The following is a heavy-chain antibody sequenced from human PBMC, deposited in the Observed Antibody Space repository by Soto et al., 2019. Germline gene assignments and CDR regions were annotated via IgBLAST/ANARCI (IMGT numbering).Heavy chain of an antibody. J-gene: IGHJ6*03. CDR2: IWYDGSNK. Sequence: GGSLRLSCAASGFTFSSYGMHWVRQAPGKGLEWVAVIWYDGSNKYYADSVKGRFTISRDNSKNTLYLQMNSLRAEDTAVYYCARDSDPNRYMDVWGKGTTVTVSS. CDR3: ARDSDPNRYMDV. V-gene: IGHV3-33*01. CDR1: GFTFSSYG.